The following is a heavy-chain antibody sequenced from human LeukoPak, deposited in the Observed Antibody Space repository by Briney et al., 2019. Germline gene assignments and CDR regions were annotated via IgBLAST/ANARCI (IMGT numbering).Heavy chain of an antibody. CDR3: ARAPTFSGWSDY. Sequence: GSLRLSCAASGFTFDDYAMHWVRQAPGKGLEWVSLISWDGGSTYYADSVKGRFTISRDNSKNSLYLQMNNLKAVDTAMYYCARAPTFSGWSDYWGQGTLVTVSS. V-gene: IGHV3-43D*03. CDR2: ISWDGGST. D-gene: IGHD6-19*01. J-gene: IGHJ4*02. CDR1: GFTFDDYA.